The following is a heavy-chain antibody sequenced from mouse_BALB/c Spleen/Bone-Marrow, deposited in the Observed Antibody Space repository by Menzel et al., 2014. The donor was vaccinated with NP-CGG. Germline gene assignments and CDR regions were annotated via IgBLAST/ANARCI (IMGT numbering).Heavy chain of an antibody. CDR1: GYAFTDRW. V-gene: IGHV1-69*01. CDR2: IDTSDSYT. D-gene: IGHD2-4*01. CDR3: ARGGDDFSMDY. J-gene: IGHJ4*01. Sequence: VQLQQSGTELVMSGALVKMSCKASGYAFTDRWIHWVKQRPGQGIEWIGAIDTSDSYTNYNQKFKGKATLTVDESSSTAYIHLSSLTAEDSAVYYCARGGDDFSMDYWGQRTSVTVSS.